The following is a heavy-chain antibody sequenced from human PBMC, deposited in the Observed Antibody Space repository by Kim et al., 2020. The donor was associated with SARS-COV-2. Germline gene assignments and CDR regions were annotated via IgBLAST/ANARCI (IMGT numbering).Heavy chain of an antibody. V-gene: IGHV1-18*01. D-gene: IGHD6-13*01. Sequence: YEQKLQGRVTMTTDTSTSTAYMELRSLRSDDTAVYYCARVAAAGNPNFDYWGQGTLVTVSS. J-gene: IGHJ4*02. CDR3: ARVAAAGNPNFDY.